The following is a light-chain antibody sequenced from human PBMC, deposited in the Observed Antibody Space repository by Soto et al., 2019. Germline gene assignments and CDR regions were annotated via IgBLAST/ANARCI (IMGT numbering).Light chain of an antibody. V-gene: IGLV2-14*01. CDR2: EVT. CDR3: ISKTSSSNMV. CDR1: SSDVGLYNF. J-gene: IGLJ3*02. Sequence: QSALTQPASVSGSPGQSIIISCTGTSSDVGLYNFVSWFQQHPGKAPQLIIYEVTNRPSGVSSRFSGSKSGNTASLTISGLQAGDEADYYCISKTSSSNMVFGGGTKVTVL.